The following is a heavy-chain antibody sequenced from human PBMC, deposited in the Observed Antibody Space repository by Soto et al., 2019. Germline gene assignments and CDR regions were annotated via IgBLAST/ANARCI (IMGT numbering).Heavy chain of an antibody. J-gene: IGHJ4*02. CDR3: AKSRGYSGYALVGEFDY. CDR1: GFTFSSYG. D-gene: IGHD5-12*01. V-gene: IGHV3-30*18. Sequence: VGSVRLSCAASGFTFSSYGMHWVRQAPGKGLEWVAVISYDGSNKYYADSVKGRFTISRDNSKNTLYLQMNSLRAEDTAVYYCAKSRGYSGYALVGEFDYWGQGTLVTVSS. CDR2: ISYDGSNK.